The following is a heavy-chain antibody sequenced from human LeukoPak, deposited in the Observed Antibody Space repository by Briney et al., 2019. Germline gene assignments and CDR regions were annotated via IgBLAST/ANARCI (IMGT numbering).Heavy chain of an antibody. Sequence: ASVKVSCKASGYTFTSYDINWVRQATGQGLEGMGWMNPNSGNTGYAQKFQGRGTMTRNTSISTTYMELSSLRSEDTAVYYCARGLQVIAVAGSRGQGTLVTVSS. CDR3: ARGLQVIAVAGS. D-gene: IGHD6-19*01. CDR2: MNPNSGNT. CDR1: GYTFTSYD. J-gene: IGHJ4*02. V-gene: IGHV1-8*01.